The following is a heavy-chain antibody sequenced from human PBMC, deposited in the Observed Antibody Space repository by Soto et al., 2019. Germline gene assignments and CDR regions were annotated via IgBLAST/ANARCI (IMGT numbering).Heavy chain of an antibody. CDR1: GYNFPNYG. Sequence: ASVKVSCKTSGYNFPNYGVSWVRQAPGQGLEWMGWISPYNGDTKYTQRFQGRVSMTTDTSTSTVYMELRSLRSDDTAVYYCAREGRYYFDYWGQGTLVTVSS. CDR3: AREGRYYFDY. D-gene: IGHD3-10*01. CDR2: ISPYNGDT. J-gene: IGHJ4*02. V-gene: IGHV1-18*01.